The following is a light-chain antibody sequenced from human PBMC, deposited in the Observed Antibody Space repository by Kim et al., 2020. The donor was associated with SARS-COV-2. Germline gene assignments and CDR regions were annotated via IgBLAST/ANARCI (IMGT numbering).Light chain of an antibody. CDR1: DHGSKN. CDR3: QVWDSSSDHPV. V-gene: IGLV3-21*04. Sequence: APRKTVEDTCGGKDHGSKNCPLDPQEPSPAPVLVIFLDRCRPSGIPGRISCSNSGNTAPLTLRKVRAGDEADYYCQVWDSSSDHPVFGGGTQLTVL. CDR2: LDR. J-gene: IGLJ2*01.